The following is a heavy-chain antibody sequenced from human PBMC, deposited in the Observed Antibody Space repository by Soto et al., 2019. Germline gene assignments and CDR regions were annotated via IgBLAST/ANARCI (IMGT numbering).Heavy chain of an antibody. CDR3: AKDMGYSYGNIDY. V-gene: IGHV3-9*01. CDR2: ISWNSGSI. Sequence: GGSLRLSCAASGFTFDDYAMHWVRQAPGKGLEWVSGISWNSGSIGYADSVKGRFTISRDNAKNSLYLQMNSLRAEDTALYYCAKDMGYSYGNIDYWGQGTLVTVSS. D-gene: IGHD5-18*01. J-gene: IGHJ4*02. CDR1: GFTFDDYA.